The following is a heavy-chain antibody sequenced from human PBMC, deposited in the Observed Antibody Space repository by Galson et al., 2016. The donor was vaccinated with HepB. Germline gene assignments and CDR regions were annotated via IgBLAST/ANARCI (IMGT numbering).Heavy chain of an antibody. CDR2: IYYSGST. Sequence: TLSLTCAVYRGFFSGHYWSWIRQPPGKGLEFIGYIYYSGSTCYNPSLKSRVSISADTSKNQFSLKLNSVTAADTAVYYCARERPLLCFDYWGQGTLVTVSS. D-gene: IGHD3-10*02. CDR1: RGFFSGHY. V-gene: IGHV4-34*09. J-gene: IGHJ4*02. CDR3: ARERPLLCFDY.